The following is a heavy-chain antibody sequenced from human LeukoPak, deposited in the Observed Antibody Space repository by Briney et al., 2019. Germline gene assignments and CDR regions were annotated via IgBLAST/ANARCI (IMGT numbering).Heavy chain of an antibody. Sequence: GGSLRLSCAASGFTLSGYAMHWDRQAPDKGLEWVAFIQYDGSNKYGDSMKGRFTISRDNSKNTLYLQMSSLRSEDTAMYYCARHRSPLGSFHHWGQGTLVTVSS. CDR1: GFTLSGYA. CDR2: IQYDGSNK. V-gene: IGHV3-30*02. CDR3: ARHRSPLGSFHH. D-gene: IGHD7-27*01. J-gene: IGHJ1*01.